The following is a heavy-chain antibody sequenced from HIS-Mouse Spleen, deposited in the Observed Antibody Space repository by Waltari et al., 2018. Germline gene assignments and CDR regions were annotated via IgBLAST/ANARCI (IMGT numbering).Heavy chain of an antibody. Sequence: QVQLVESGGGVVQPGRSLRLSCAASGFTFSSYGMHWVRQAPGKGLEWVAVISYDGSNKYYADSVKGRFTISRDNSKNTLYLQMNSLRAEDTAVYYCAKEGYSSSRDAFDIWGQGTMVTVSS. J-gene: IGHJ3*02. V-gene: IGHV3-30*18. D-gene: IGHD6-6*01. CDR3: AKEGYSSSRDAFDI. CDR2: ISYDGSNK. CDR1: GFTFSSYG.